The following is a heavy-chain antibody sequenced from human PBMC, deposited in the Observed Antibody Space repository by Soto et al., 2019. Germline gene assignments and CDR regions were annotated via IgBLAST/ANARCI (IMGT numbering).Heavy chain of an antibody. D-gene: IGHD3-16*01. J-gene: IGHJ4*02. CDR3: ARDPSFWGLEFDY. V-gene: IGHV3-33*01. Sequence: QVQLVESGGGVVQPGRSLRLSCAAAGVTFSSDGMHWVRQAPGKGLEWVAVVWYDGSNKYYADSVKGRFTISRDNSKITLYLQMNSLRAEDTAVYYCARDPSFWGLEFDYWGQGTMVTVSS. CDR2: VWYDGSNK. CDR1: GVTFSSDG.